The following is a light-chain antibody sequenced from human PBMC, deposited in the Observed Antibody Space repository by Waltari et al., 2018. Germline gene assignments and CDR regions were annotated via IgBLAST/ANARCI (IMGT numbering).Light chain of an antibody. V-gene: IGLV4-69*01. Sequence: QLVVTQSPSASASLGASVKLTCTLSSGHSSNVIAWLQQRPEKGPRYLMKVNSDGSNTKGDEIPDRFSGSSSGAERYLTISSLQSEDEGDYYCQSGGHGTWVFGGGTKLTVL. J-gene: IGLJ3*02. CDR1: SGHSSNV. CDR3: QSGGHGTWV. CDR2: VNSDGSN.